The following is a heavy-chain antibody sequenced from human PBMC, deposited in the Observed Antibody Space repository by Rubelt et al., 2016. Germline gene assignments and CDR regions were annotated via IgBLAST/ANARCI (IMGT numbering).Heavy chain of an antibody. CDR1: GYSISRGYY. D-gene: IGHD2-2*02. V-gene: IGHV4-38-2*02. Sequence: QVQLQESGPGLVKPSETLSLTCTVSGYSISRGYYWGWIRQLPGKGLEWIGSIYHSGSTYYNPSLKRRVTISVDTSKNQFSLKLSSVTAADTAVYYCARLANVVVPAAIRTWGQGTLVTVSS. J-gene: IGHJ4*02. CDR2: IYHSGST. CDR3: ARLANVVVPAAIRT.